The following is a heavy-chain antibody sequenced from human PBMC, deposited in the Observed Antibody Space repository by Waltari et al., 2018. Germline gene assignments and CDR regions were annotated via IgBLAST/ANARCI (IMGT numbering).Heavy chain of an antibody. CDR3: ARSYYYDRIGDYPSLGAFDY. V-gene: IGHV1-69*12. Sequence: QVQLVQSGAVVKKPGSSVKVSCKASGGTFRNYVFHWVRLAPGQGIEWMGGIIPIFGTPNYAQKFQGRVTIIADESTSTVYMELSSLRSEDTAVYYCARSYYYDRIGDYPSLGAFDYWGQGTLVTVSS. CDR2: IIPIFGTP. CDR1: GGTFRNYV. J-gene: IGHJ4*02. D-gene: IGHD3-22*01.